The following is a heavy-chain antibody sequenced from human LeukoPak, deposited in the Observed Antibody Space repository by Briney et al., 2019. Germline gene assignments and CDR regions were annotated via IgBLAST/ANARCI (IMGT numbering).Heavy chain of an antibody. J-gene: IGHJ4*02. CDR2: IYTSGST. Sequence: SETLSLTCTVSGGSISSYYWSWIRQPAGKGLEWIGRIYTSGSTNYNPSLKSRVTVSVDTSKNQFSLKLSSATAADTAVYYCARDSRPYYYDSSGYYVPYYFDYWGQGTLVTVSS. CDR3: ARDSRPYYYDSSGYYVPYYFDY. D-gene: IGHD3-22*01. CDR1: GGSISSYY. V-gene: IGHV4-4*07.